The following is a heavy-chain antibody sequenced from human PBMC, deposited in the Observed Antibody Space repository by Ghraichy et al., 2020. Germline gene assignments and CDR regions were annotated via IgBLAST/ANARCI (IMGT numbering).Heavy chain of an antibody. CDR3: ARSKREGYYYGMDV. CDR1: GFTFSSYS. D-gene: IGHD1-26*01. V-gene: IGHV3-48*02. Sequence: GESLNISCAASGFTFSSYSMNWVRQAPGKGLEWVSYISSSIITIYYADSVKGRFTISRDNAKNSLYLQMNSLRDEDTAVYYCARSKREGYYYGMDVWGQGTTVTVSS. CDR2: ISSSIITI. J-gene: IGHJ6*02.